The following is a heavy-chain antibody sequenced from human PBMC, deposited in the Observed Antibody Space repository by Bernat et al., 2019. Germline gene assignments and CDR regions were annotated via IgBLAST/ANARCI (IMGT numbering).Heavy chain of an antibody. CDR2: IYYSGST. Sequence: QVQLQESGPGLVKPSQTLSLTCTVSGGSISSGGYYWSWIRQHPGKGLEWIGYIYYSGSTYYNPSLKSRVTISVDTSKNQFSLKLSSVTAADTAVYYCARVSTGYSSSWRPFDIWGQGTMVTVSS. CDR3: ARVSTGYSSSWRPFDI. V-gene: IGHV4-31*03. J-gene: IGHJ3*02. CDR1: GGSISSGGYY. D-gene: IGHD6-13*01.